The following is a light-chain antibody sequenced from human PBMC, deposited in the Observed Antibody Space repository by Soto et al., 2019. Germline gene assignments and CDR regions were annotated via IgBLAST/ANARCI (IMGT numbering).Light chain of an antibody. CDR2: DVS. CDR1: NSDVGGYNY. J-gene: IGLJ1*01. CDR3: TSYTTSSTLRYV. Sequence: QSVLTQPASVSWSPGQSITISCTGTNSDVGGYNYVSWFRQHPGKAPKLVIYDVSNRPSGVSSRFSGTKSGNTASLTISGLQAEDEADYYCTSYTTSSTLRYVFGTGTKVTVL. V-gene: IGLV2-14*01.